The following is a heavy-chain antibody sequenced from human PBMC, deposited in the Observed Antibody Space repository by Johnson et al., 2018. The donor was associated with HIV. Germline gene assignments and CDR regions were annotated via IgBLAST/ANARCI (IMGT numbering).Heavy chain of an antibody. Sequence: VESGGGLVQPGRSLRLSCAASGFTFDDYAMHWVRQAPGKGLEWVSRSNSDGSITNYADSVKGRFTISRDKAKNTLHLQMNSRRAEDTAVYYCAKVRGYIYGLDFDAFDIWGQGTMVTVSS. V-gene: IGHV3-9*01. J-gene: IGHJ3*02. D-gene: IGHD5-18*01. CDR3: AKVRGYIYGLDFDAFDI. CDR1: GFTFDDYA. CDR2: SNSDGSIT.